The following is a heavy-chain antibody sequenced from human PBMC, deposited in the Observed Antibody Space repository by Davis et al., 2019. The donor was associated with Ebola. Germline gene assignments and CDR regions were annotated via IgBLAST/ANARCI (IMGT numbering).Heavy chain of an antibody. CDR1: GFTFSSYA. CDR2: INHSGST. CDR3: ARHSGSYGYYFDY. Sequence: ESLKISCAASGFTFSSYAMSWVRQPPGKGLEWIGEINHSGSTKYNPSLKSRVTISVDTSKNQFSLKLRTVTAADTAVFYCARHSGSYGYYFDYWGQGTPVTVSS. V-gene: IGHV4-34*01. J-gene: IGHJ4*02. D-gene: IGHD1-26*01.